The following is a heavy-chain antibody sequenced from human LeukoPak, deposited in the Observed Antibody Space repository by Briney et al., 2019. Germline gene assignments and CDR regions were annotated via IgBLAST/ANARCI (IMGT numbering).Heavy chain of an antibody. CDR2: IYYSGST. CDR1: GGSISSYY. Sequence: PSETLSLTRTVSGGSISSYYWSWIRQPPGEGLEWIGYIYYSGSTNYNPSLKSRVTISVDTSKDQFSLKLSSVTAADTAVYYCARVSPSSTGPLRAPDYWGQGTLVTVSS. V-gene: IGHV4-59*01. CDR3: ARVSPSSTGPLRAPDY. D-gene: IGHD2-2*01. J-gene: IGHJ4*02.